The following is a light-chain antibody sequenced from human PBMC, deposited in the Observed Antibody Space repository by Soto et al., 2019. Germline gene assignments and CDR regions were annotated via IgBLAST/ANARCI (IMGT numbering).Light chain of an antibody. CDR2: GNT. Sequence: QSVLTQPPSVSGAPGQRVTISCTGSSSNIGAGYDIHWYQQLPGTAPKLLVYGNTHRPSGVPDRFSGSKSGTSASLAITGLQAEDGAHYYCQSYDNSLSGWVFGGGTKVTVL. J-gene: IGLJ3*02. V-gene: IGLV1-40*01. CDR1: SSNIGAGYD. CDR3: QSYDNSLSGWV.